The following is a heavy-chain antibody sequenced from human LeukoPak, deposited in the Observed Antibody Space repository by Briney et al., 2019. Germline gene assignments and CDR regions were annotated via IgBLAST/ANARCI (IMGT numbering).Heavy chain of an antibody. D-gene: IGHD3-16*02. CDR2: INHSGST. Sequence: SETLSLTCAVYGGSFSGYYWSWIRQPPGKGLEWIGEINHSGSTNYNPSLKSRVTISVDTSKNQFSLKLSAVTAADTAVYYCARERDDYVWGSYRHYYFDYWGQGTLVTVSS. CDR3: ARERDDYVWGSYRHYYFDY. J-gene: IGHJ4*02. CDR1: GGSFSGYY. V-gene: IGHV4-34*01.